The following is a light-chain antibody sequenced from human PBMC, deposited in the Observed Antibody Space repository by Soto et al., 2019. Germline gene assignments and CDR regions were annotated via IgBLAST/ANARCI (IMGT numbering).Light chain of an antibody. CDR2: GAS. V-gene: IGKV3-15*01. J-gene: IGKJ1*01. CDR3: QEYNNWPQT. CDR1: QSVSRN. Sequence: DMVMTQSPGTLSAPPGERATLSCRASQSVSRNLAWYQQKPGQAPRLLIYGASTRATGIPARFSGSGSGTEFTLTISSLQSEDFAVYYCQEYNNWPQTFGQGTKV.